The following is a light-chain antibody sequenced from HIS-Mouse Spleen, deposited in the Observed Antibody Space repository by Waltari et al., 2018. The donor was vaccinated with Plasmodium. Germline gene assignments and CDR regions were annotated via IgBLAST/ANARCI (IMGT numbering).Light chain of an antibody. V-gene: IGKV3-15*01. CDR3: QQYNNWSFT. CDR2: GAS. Sequence: EIVMTQPPATLSVSPGERATLSCRASQSVSSNLAWYHQKPGQAPRLLIYGASTRATGIPARCSGSGSGTEFTLTISSLQSEDFAVYYCQQYNNWSFTFGPGTKVDIK. J-gene: IGKJ3*01. CDR1: QSVSSN.